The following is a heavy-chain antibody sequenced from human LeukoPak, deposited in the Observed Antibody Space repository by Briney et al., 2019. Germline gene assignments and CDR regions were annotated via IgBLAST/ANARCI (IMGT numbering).Heavy chain of an antibody. J-gene: IGHJ3*02. CDR1: GGSISSGSYY. V-gene: IGHV4-61*02. D-gene: IGHD1-26*01. CDR3: ARDAPRQAGVGATKENAFDI. Sequence: PSQTLSLTCTVSGGSISSGSYYWSWIRQPAGKGLEWIGRIYTSGSTNYNPSLKSRVTISVDTSKNQFSLKLSSVTAADTAVYYCARDAPRQAGVGATKENAFDIWGQGTMVTVSS. CDR2: IYTSGST.